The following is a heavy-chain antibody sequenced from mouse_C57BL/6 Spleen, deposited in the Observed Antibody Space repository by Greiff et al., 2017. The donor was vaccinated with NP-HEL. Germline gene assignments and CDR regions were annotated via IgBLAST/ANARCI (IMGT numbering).Heavy chain of an antibody. CDR2: IDPANGNT. CDR1: GFTIQNTY. Sequence: VQLQQSVAELVRPGASVKLSCTASGFTIQNTYMHWVKQRPEQGLEWIGRIDPANGNTKYAPKFQGKATITADTSSNTAYLQLSSLTSEDTDIYYCARGGLGFDYWGQGTTLTDSS. J-gene: IGHJ2*01. CDR3: ARGGLGFDY. V-gene: IGHV14-3*01. D-gene: IGHD4-1*01.